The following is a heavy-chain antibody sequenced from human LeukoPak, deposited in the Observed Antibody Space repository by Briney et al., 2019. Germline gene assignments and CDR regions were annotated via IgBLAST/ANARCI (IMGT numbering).Heavy chain of an antibody. CDR2: ISAYNGNT. J-gene: IGHJ4*02. CDR1: GYTFTSYG. CDR3: ARGRGLLLDSGYDLYFDY. V-gene: IGHV1-18*01. D-gene: IGHD5-12*01. Sequence: ASVKVSCTASGYTFTSYGITWVRQAPGQGLEWMGWISAYNGNTNYAQKLQGRVTMTTDTSTSTAYMELRSLRSDDTAVYYCARGRGLLLDSGYDLYFDYWGQGPLVTVSS.